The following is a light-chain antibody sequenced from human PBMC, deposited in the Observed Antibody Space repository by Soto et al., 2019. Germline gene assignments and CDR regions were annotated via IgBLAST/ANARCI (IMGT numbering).Light chain of an antibody. J-gene: IGKJ1*01. CDR2: SVS. Sequence: DIQMTQSPSSLSGSVGDRVTITCRASQTITSYLNWYQQIPGKAPKLLIYSVSRLQSGVPSRFSGSGSGTDFTLTISSLQPEDSATYYCQQSSTFGQGTKVDIK. V-gene: IGKV1-39*01. CDR3: QQSST. CDR1: QTITSY.